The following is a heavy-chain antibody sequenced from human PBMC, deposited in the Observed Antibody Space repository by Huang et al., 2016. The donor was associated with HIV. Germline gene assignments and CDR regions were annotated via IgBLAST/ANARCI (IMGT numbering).Heavy chain of an antibody. CDR2: MESDGSST. Sequence: EVELAESGGGSVRPGQSLRLSCVGFGVIFSDSWMHWVRQIPGKGLMLVAGMESDGSSTSYADSVKGRFTIYRDNARNTVYLQMSSLRVDETAVYYCVRAREKGYDFWSGYRYWGQGAQVTVSS. V-gene: IGHV3-74*02. CDR3: VRAREKGYDFWSGYRY. CDR1: GVIFSDSW. J-gene: IGHJ4*01. D-gene: IGHD3-3*01.